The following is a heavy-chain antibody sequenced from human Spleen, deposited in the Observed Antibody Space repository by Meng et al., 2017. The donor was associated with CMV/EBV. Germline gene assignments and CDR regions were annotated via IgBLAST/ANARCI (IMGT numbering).Heavy chain of an antibody. J-gene: IGHJ4*02. CDR3: AKEYSTSGHFDL. CDR2: ISWHNRV. D-gene: IGHD5-18*01. V-gene: IGHV3-9*01. CDR1: GFSFHYSA. Sequence: SLKISCAASGFSFHYSAMHWVRQAPGRGLEWVSGISWHNRVAYADSVKGRFTISRDNAKNSLYLQLNSLRTDDTALYYCAKEYSTSGHFDLWGQGTLVTVSS.